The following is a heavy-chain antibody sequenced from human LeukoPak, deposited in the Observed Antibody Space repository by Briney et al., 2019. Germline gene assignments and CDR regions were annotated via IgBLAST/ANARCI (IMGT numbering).Heavy chain of an antibody. CDR2: ISASGGST. CDR3: AKSINFLIAAAGSSDY. V-gene: IGHV3-23*01. J-gene: IGHJ4*02. Sequence: SLKISCAASGFTSSSYAMSWVRQAPGEGLEWVSAISASGGSTYYADSVKGRFTISRDNSKNTLYLQMNSLRADDTAVYYCAKSINFLIAAAGSSDYWGQGTLVTVSS. CDR1: GFTSSSYA. D-gene: IGHD6-13*01.